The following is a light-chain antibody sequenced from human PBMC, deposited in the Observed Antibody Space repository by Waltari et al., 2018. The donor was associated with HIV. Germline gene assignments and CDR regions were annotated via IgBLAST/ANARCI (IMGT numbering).Light chain of an antibody. CDR3: QHFGSSHLT. Sequence: VMTQSPATLSVSPGERVTLSCRASQTVSTKLAWYQQKPGQAPRLLIYGASSRATGIPDRFSGSGSGTDFTLSISGLEPEDFAVYYCQHFGSSHLTFGGGTKVEIK. J-gene: IGKJ4*01. CDR1: QTVSTK. CDR2: GAS. V-gene: IGKV3-20*01.